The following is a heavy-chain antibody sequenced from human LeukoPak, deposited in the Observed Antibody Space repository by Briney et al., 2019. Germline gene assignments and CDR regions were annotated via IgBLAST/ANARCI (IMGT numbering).Heavy chain of an antibody. CDR3: AIMHGYYDGSGYWVQ. Sequence: GGSLRLSCAASGFTFGSYGMSWVRQAPGKGQEWVSFITPNADRTSYADSVEGRFTISRDNPRSTLYMQMNSLRDEDTALYYCAIMHGYYDGSGYWVQWGQGTLVTVSS. CDR2: ITPNADRT. J-gene: IGHJ1*01. CDR1: GFTFGSYG. D-gene: IGHD3-22*01. V-gene: IGHV3-23*01.